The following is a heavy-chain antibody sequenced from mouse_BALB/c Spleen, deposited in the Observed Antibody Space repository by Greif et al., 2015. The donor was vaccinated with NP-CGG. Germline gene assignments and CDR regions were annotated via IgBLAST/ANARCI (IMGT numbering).Heavy chain of an antibody. CDR1: GYTFTDYD. V-gene: IGHV1-84*02. CDR2: IYPGSGNT. J-gene: IGHJ4*01. D-gene: IGHD4-1*01. Sequence: QVHVKQSGPELVKPGASVKISCKASGYTFTDYDINWVKQKPGQGLEWIGWIYPGSGNTKYNEKFKGKATLTVDTSSSTAYMQLSSLTSEDTAVYFCARRTGTEAMDYWGQGTSVTVSS. CDR3: ARRTGTEAMDY.